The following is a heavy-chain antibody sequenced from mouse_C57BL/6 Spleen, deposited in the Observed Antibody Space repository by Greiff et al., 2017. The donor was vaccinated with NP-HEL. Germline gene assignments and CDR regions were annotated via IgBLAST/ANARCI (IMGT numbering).Heavy chain of an antibody. J-gene: IGHJ1*03. D-gene: IGHD4-1*01. CDR2: INPYNGGT. Sequence: EVKLQESGPVLVKPGASVKMSCKASGYTFTDYYMNWVKQSHGKSLEWIGVINPYNGGTSYNQKFKGKATLTVDKSSSTAYMELNSLTSEDSAVYYCASANWDGYFDVWGTGTTVTVSS. CDR3: ASANWDGYFDV. V-gene: IGHV1-19*01. CDR1: GYTFTDYY.